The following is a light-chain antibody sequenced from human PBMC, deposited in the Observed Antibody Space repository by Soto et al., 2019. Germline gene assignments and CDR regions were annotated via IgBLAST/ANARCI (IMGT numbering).Light chain of an antibody. J-gene: IGKJ1*01. CDR1: QDIRTE. CDR2: AAT. V-gene: IGKV1-6*01. CDR3: LQDYNYPRT. Sequence: AIQMTQSPSSLSASVGDRVTITCRASQDIRTELGWYQQKPGKSPKLLIYAATTLQSGVPSRFSGIGSGTDFTLNISGLQPEDFATYYCLQDYNYPRTFGQGTKVEVK.